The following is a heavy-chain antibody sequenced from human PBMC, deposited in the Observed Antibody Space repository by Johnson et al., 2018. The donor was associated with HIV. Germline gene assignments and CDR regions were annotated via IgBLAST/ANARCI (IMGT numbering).Heavy chain of an antibody. CDR2: ITGSGDKT. CDR3: AKDRVVHSVGDAFDI. J-gene: IGHJ3*02. Sequence: EVQLVESGGGLVQPGGSLRLSCAAAGFTFSSYVMTWVRQAPGKGLEWVSTITGSGDKTWYADSVKGRFTISRDNSNNTVFLQMNSPRAEDTALYYCAKDRVVHSVGDAFDIWGQGTMVTVSS. V-gene: IGHV3-23*04. D-gene: IGHD2-15*01. CDR1: GFTFSSYV.